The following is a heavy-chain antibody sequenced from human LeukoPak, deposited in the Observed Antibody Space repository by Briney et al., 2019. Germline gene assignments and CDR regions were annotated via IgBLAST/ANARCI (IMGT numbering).Heavy chain of an antibody. V-gene: IGHV4-39*01. J-gene: IGHJ4*02. CDR2: MYHSASA. CDR1: GDSTSLRTDY. CDR3: ARLTLCRARYCDPPAGPWGFDS. Sequence: SETLSLTCTVSGDSTSLRTDYAGWVRHPRGGGLGWIVLMYHSASASYNPSLASRLSLSINPSTRQFSHRRTSVAAAHPSLYFWARLTLCRARYCDPPAGPWGFDSWGQGALVIVSS. D-gene: IGHD3-9*01.